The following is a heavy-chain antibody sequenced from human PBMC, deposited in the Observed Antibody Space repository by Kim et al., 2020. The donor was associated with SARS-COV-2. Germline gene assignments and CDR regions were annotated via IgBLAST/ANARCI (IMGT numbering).Heavy chain of an antibody. CDR1: GFTFSSYG. CDR2: IWYDGSNK. D-gene: IGHD4-17*01. CDR3: ERAFSAWATVVTPPRYYGMDV. Sequence: GGSLRLSCAASGFTFSSYGIHWVRQAPGKGLEWVAVIWYDGSNKYYADSVKGRFTISRDNSKNTLYLQMDSLRAEDTAVYYCERAFSAWATVVTPPRYYGMDVWGQGTTVTVSS. V-gene: IGHV3-33*01. J-gene: IGHJ6*02.